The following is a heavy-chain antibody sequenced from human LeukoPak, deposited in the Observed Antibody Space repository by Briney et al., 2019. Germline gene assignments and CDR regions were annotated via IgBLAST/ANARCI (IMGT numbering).Heavy chain of an antibody. J-gene: IGHJ6*03. CDR3: ATDEIGYCSGGSCYYYMDV. D-gene: IGHD2-15*01. CDR1: GGSISSYY. CDR2: IYYSGST. Sequence: SETLSLTCTVSGGSISSYYWSWIRQPPGKGLEGIGYIYYSGSTNYNPSLKSRVTISVDTSKNQFSLKLSSVTAADTAVYYCATDEIGYCSGGSCYYYMDVWGKGTTVTVSS. V-gene: IGHV4-59*01.